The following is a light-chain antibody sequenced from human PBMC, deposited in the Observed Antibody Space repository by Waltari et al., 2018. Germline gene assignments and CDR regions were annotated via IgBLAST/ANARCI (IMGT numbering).Light chain of an antibody. Sequence: EIVLTQSPATLSLSPGERATLSCRASQSVSSYLAWYQQKPGQAPRLLIYDASNRATGIPARFSGSGSGTDFTLTISSLEPEDFATYYCQQYHTYKMFGQGTKVEIK. CDR3: QQYHTYKM. CDR2: DAS. CDR1: QSVSSY. V-gene: IGKV3-11*01. J-gene: IGKJ1*01.